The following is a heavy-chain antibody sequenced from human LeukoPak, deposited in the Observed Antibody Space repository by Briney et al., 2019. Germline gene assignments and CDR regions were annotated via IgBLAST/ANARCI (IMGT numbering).Heavy chain of an antibody. CDR1: GFTFSSYW. D-gene: IGHD4-17*01. Sequence: GGSLRLSCAASGFTFSSYWMNWVRQAPGMGLEWVAKIKQDGSEKYYVDSVKGRFTISRDNAKNSLYLQMNTLRAEDTALYYCAKDILATVTTDWYFDLWGRGTLVTVSS. CDR2: IKQDGSEK. J-gene: IGHJ2*01. CDR3: AKDILATVTTDWYFDL. V-gene: IGHV3-7*01.